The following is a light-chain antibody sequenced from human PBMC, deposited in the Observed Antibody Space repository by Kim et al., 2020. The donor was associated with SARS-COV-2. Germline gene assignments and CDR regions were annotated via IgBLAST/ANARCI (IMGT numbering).Light chain of an antibody. V-gene: IGLV2-14*03. J-gene: IGLJ2*01. CDR1: SSDVVGYNF. CDR2: EVS. Sequence: GQSIPLSCTGTSSDVVGYNFVSCYQQHPGKAPKVMISEVSNRPSGVSIRFSGSKSGNTASLTISGLQVEDEAEYYCSSYTSSNTLVFGGGTQLTVL. CDR3: SSYTSSNTLV.